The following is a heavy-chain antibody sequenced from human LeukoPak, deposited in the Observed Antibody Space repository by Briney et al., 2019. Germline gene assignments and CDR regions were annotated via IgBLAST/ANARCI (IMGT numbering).Heavy chain of an antibody. CDR3: AREPPLWLAYYFDY. D-gene: IGHD6-19*01. Sequence: SVKVSCKSSGGTFSSYAISGVRQAPGQGREGMGRTISNFGTAHYAQKFQGRVTITPDETTSTPYMELSSLRAEDTAVYYCAREPPLWLAYYFDYWGQGNLVTVSS. CDR1: GGTFSSYA. CDR2: TISNFGTA. J-gene: IGHJ4*02. V-gene: IGHV1-69*15.